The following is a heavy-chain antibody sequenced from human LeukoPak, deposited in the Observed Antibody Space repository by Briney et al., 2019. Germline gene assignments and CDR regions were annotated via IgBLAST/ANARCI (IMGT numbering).Heavy chain of an antibody. CDR3: SRSWGVAPPSSGMDV. CDR1: GYTFTSYY. J-gene: IGHJ6*02. Sequence: ASVKVSCKASGYTFTSYYMHWVRQAPGQGLEWMGIINPSGGSTSYAQKFQGRVTMTRDPSTSTVYMELSSLRSEDTAVYYCSRSWGVAPPSSGMDVWGQGTTVTVSS. CDR2: INPSGGST. D-gene: IGHD3-16*01. V-gene: IGHV1-46*01.